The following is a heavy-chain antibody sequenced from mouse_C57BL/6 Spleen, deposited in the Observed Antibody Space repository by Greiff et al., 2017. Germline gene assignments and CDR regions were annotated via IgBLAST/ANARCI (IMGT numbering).Heavy chain of an antibody. CDR2: IWRGGST. J-gene: IGHJ2*01. CDR1: GFSLTSYG. V-gene: IGHV2-5*01. Sequence: VQLQQSGPGLVQPSLSLYITCTVSGFSLTSYGVHWVRQSPGKGLEWLGVIWRGGSTDYNAAFLSRLSITNDNYKSQVFFKMNSLQADDTAIYYCAKNSGAHATYFDYWGQGTTLTVSS. CDR3: AKNSGAHATYFDY. D-gene: IGHD3-2*02.